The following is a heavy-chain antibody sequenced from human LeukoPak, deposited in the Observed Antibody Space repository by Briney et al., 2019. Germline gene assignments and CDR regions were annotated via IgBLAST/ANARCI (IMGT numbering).Heavy chain of an antibody. D-gene: IGHD3-10*01. Sequence: GGSLRLSCAASGFTFSDYYMSWIRQAPGKGLEWVSCISSSSSYIYYADSVKGRFTISRDNAKNSLYLQVNSLRAEDTAVYYCARALWFGETFPAYWGQGTLVTVSS. CDR1: GFTFSDYY. J-gene: IGHJ4*02. V-gene: IGHV3-11*06. CDR2: ISSSSSYI. CDR3: ARALWFGETFPAY.